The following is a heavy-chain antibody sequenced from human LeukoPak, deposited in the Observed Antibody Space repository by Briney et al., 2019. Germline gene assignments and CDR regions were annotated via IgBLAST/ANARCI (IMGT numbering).Heavy chain of an antibody. J-gene: IGHJ5*02. CDR3: ARAYYDILTGYYGNWFDP. CDR1: GGSISSYY. Sequence: SETLSLTCTVSGGSISSYYWSWIRQPPGKGLEWIGYIYYSGSTNYNPSLKSRVTISVDTSKNQFSLKLSSVTAADTAVYYCARAYYDILTGYYGNWFDPWGQGTLVTVSS. D-gene: IGHD3-9*01. V-gene: IGHV4-59*12. CDR2: IYYSGST.